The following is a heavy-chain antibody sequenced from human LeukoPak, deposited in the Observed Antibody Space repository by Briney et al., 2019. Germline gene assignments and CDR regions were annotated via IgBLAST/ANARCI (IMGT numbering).Heavy chain of an antibody. V-gene: IGHV3-66*02. CDR3: ARGASLYSSGWYYPY. J-gene: IGHJ4*02. CDR1: GSTVNNNY. CDR2: IYSGGST. Sequence: GGSLRLSCAVSGSTVNNNYMSWVRQAPGKGLEWVSVIYSGGSTYYADSVKGRFTISRDNSKSTLYLQMNSLKAEDTAVYYCARGASLYSSGWYYPYWGQGTLVTVSS. D-gene: IGHD6-19*01.